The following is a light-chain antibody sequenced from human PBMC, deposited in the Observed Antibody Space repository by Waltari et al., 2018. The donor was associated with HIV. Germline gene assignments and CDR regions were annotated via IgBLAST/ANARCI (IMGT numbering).Light chain of an antibody. Sequence: QSVLTQPPSASGTPGQRVTISCSGSSSNIGTNYIYRYQQLPGTAPKLLILRNNQRPSGFPDLFSGSKSGTSVFLAISGLRSEDEADYYCAAWVDSRSVVFGGGTKLTVL. CDR3: AAWVDSRSVV. CDR1: SSNIGTNY. V-gene: IGLV1-47*01. CDR2: RNN. J-gene: IGLJ2*01.